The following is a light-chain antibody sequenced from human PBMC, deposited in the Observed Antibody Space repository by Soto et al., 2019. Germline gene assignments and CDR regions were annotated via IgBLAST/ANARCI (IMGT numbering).Light chain of an antibody. Sequence: QSALTQPPSASGSPGQSVTNSCTETSSDVGGYKYVSWYQHHPGKAPKVVIYEVTKRPSGVPDRFSGSQSGNTASLTVSGLQAEDEADYYCSSYGGTNNVVFGGGTKLTVL. CDR1: SSDVGGYKY. J-gene: IGLJ2*01. CDR3: SSYGGTNNVV. CDR2: EVT. V-gene: IGLV2-8*01.